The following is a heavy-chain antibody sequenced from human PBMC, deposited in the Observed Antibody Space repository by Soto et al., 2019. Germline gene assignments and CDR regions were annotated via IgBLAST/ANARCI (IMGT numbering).Heavy chain of an antibody. CDR2: IGPEGGDA. V-gene: IGHV1-2*02. CDR1: GYTFTGHY. Sequence: ASVKVSCKASGYTFTGHYIHWVRQAPEQGPEWMGGIGPEGGDARYAQKFQGRVTMTRDMSITTAYMELHNLSPDDTAVYYCGRGRSGQIVVFYWGQGTPVTVSS. J-gene: IGHJ4*02. D-gene: IGHD1-26*01. CDR3: GRGRSGQIVVFY.